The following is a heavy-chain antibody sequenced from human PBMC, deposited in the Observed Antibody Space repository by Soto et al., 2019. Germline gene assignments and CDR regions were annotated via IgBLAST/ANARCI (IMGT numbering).Heavy chain of an antibody. D-gene: IGHD6-6*01. CDR2: ISYDGSNK. CDR3: AKDTGWGLPSEPYSSSSGGGYYYYYGMDV. V-gene: IGHV3-30*18. CDR1: GFTFSSYG. J-gene: IGHJ6*02. Sequence: GESLKISCAASGFTFSSYGMHWVRQAPGKGLEWVAVISYDGSNKYYADSVKGRFTISRDNSKNTLYLQMNSLRAEDTAVYYWAKDTGWGLPSEPYSSSSGGGYYYYYGMDVWGQGTTVTVSS.